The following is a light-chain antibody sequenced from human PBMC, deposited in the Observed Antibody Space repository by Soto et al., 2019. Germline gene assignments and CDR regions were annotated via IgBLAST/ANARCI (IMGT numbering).Light chain of an antibody. J-gene: IGKJ3*01. CDR1: QSVSSN. Sequence: EIVMTQSPATLSVSPGERATLSCRASQSVSSNLAWYQQKPGQAPRLLIYGASTRATGIPARFSGSGSGTEFTLTISSLQSEDFAVYYCQQYNNWPPFTFGPGTKEDIQ. V-gene: IGKV3-15*01. CDR3: QQYNNWPPFT. CDR2: GAS.